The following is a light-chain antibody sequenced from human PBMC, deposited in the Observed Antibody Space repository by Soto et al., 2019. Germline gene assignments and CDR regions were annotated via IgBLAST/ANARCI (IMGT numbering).Light chain of an antibody. Sequence: QSVLAQPPSASGTPGQRVTISCSGSSSNIGSNYVYWYQQLPGTAPKLLIYRNNQRPSGVPDRFSGSKSGTSASLAIGGLRSEDEAEYYCATWDDSLSGRVFGGGTKLTVL. CDR1: SSNIGSNY. CDR2: RNN. V-gene: IGLV1-47*01. J-gene: IGLJ3*02. CDR3: ATWDDSLSGRV.